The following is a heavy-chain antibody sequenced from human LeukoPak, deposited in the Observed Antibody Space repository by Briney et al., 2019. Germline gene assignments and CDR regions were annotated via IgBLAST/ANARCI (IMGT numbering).Heavy chain of an antibody. CDR3: ARDRNYYDSSGYQKAFDY. Sequence: GASVKVSCKASGYTFTGCYMHWVRQAPGQGLEWMGWINPNSGGTNYAQKFQGRVTMTRDTSISTAYMELSRLRSDDTAVYYCARDRNYYDSSGYQKAFDYWGQGTLVTVSS. D-gene: IGHD3-22*01. V-gene: IGHV1-2*02. CDR1: GYTFTGCY. J-gene: IGHJ4*02. CDR2: INPNSGGT.